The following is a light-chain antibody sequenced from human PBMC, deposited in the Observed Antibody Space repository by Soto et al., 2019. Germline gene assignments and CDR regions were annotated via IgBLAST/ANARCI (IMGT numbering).Light chain of an antibody. CDR1: QSVTSN. CDR3: QHYFTWPYT. J-gene: IGKJ2*01. V-gene: IGKV3-15*01. CDR2: GAS. Sequence: EIVMTQSPATLSVSPGERATLSCRASQSVTSNFAWYQQKPGRAPRLLIYGASTRATGIPARFSGSGSGTEFTLSISSLQSEDFALYYCQHYFTWPYTFGQGTKLEIK.